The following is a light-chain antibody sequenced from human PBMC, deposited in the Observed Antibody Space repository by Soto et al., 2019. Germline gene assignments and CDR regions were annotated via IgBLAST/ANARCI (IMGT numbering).Light chain of an antibody. Sequence: DIQMTQSPSSLSASVGDRVTITCRASQSIGTNLNWYHQKPGKAPNLLIYDASSMESGVPSRFSGSGSGTYFTLTISSLQPEDFATYFCQQYYSFPRTFGQGTKLEIK. CDR3: QQYYSFPRT. V-gene: IGKV1-39*01. CDR2: DAS. CDR1: QSIGTN. J-gene: IGKJ2*01.